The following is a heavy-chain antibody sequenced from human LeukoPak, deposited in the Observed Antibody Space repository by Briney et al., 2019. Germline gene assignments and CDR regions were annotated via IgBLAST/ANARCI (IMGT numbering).Heavy chain of an antibody. D-gene: IGHD2-15*01. CDR3: ARRGPWRGSGPYYYYYMDV. CDR2: ISSSSSYI. J-gene: IGHJ6*03. V-gene: IGHV3-21*04. CDR1: GFTFSSYS. Sequence: PGGSLRLSCAASGFTFSSYSMNWVRQAPGKGLEWVSSISSSSSYIYYADSVEGRFTISRDNAKNTLYMQMNSLRAEDTALYHCARRGPWRGSGPYYYYYMDVWGKGTTVTVSS.